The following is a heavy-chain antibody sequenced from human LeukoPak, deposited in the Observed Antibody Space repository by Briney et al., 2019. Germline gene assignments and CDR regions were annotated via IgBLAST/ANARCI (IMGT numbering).Heavy chain of an antibody. CDR2: ISSSGSTI. CDR1: GFTFSDYY. Sequence: GGSLRLSCAASGFTFSDYYMSWIRQAPGKGLEWVSYISSSGSTIYYADSVKGRFTISRDNSKNTLYLQMNSLRAEDTAVYYCARDEYYDYVWGSYSYWGQGTLVTVSS. D-gene: IGHD3-16*01. V-gene: IGHV3-11*04. CDR3: ARDEYYDYVWGSYSY. J-gene: IGHJ4*02.